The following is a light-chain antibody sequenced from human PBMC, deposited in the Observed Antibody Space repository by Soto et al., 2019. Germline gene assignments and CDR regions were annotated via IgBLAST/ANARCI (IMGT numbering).Light chain of an antibody. J-gene: IGKJ1*01. CDR2: DAS. CDR1: PNVSIH. CDR3: QQYGTSPPRT. V-gene: IGKV3-20*01. Sequence: EIVMTQSPATLSVSPGERVTLSCRASPNVSIHVAWYQQKPGQAPRLLVFDASKRPTGIPDRFSGSGSGTDFTHTISRLGPEDFGVYYCQQYGTSPPRTFGQGTKVDIK.